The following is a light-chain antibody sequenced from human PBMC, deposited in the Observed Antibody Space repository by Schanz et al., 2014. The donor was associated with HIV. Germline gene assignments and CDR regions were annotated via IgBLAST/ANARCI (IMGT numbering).Light chain of an antibody. V-gene: IGLV2-14*01. CDR3: SSYAGSSTLV. CDR2: DVS. Sequence: QSALTQPASVSGSPGQSITISCTGTSSDVGGYNYVSWYQQHPGKAPKLMIYDVSNRPSGSSNRFSGSKSGSTASLAIFGLQAEDEADYYCSSYAGSSTLVFGGGTKLTVL. CDR1: SSDVGGYNY. J-gene: IGLJ2*01.